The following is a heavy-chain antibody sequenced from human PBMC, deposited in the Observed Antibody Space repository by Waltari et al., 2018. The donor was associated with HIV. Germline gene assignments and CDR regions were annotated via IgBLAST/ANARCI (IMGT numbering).Heavy chain of an antibody. CDR1: GFSLTGYY. J-gene: IGHJ3*01. V-gene: IGHV1-2*02. CDR2: IDSNTGDT. CDR3: AGQMTFYDAFDV. Sequence: QVQMVQSGAEVKKPGAAVTVSCQTSGFSLTGYYIHWVRQAPGQGLEWMGWIDSNTGDTNYGLQFEGRVTMTRDTSRRTAYMELRTLRSDDTALYYCAGQMTFYDAFDVWGQGTGVTVSS.